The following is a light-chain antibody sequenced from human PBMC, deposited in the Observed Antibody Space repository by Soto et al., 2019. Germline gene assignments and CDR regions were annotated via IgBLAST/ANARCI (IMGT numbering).Light chain of an antibody. CDR1: QSVLYSSNNKNY. CDR3: QQYYSTPPT. Sequence: DIVMTQSPDSLAVSLGERATINCKSSQSVLYSSNNKNYLAWYQQKPGQPPKLLIYWASTRESGLPDRFSGSGSGTDLTLTISSLQAEDVAVYYCQQYYSTPPTFGQGTKLEIK. V-gene: IGKV4-1*01. J-gene: IGKJ2*01. CDR2: WAS.